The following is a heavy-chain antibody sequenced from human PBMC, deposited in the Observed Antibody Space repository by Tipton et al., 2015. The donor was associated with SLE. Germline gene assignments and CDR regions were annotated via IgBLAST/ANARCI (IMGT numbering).Heavy chain of an antibody. CDR1: GGSISSTTYY. J-gene: IGHJ4*02. CDR2: IFYSGTT. V-gene: IGHV4-39*07. Sequence: TLSLTCTVSGGSISSTTYYWGWIRQSPGKGLEWIGSIFYSGTTYYSPSLKSRVTISVDTSKNQFSLKVSSVTAADTAVYYCARKIEAVVKHYFDYWGQGPLVAVSS. CDR3: ARKIEAVVKHYFDY.